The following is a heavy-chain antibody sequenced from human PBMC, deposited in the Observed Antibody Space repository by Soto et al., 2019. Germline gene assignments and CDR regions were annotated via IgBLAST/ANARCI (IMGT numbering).Heavy chain of an antibody. J-gene: IGHJ6*02. CDR3: AILIAAADDYYYYGMDV. CDR1: RYSFTSYW. V-gene: IGHV5-51*01. CDR2: IYPGDSDT. D-gene: IGHD6-13*01. Sequence: GESLKISCKVSRYSFTSYWIGRVRQIPGKKLVWMGIIYPGDSDTRDSPSFQGQVTISADKSISTAYLQWSSLKASDTSIYCCAILIAAADDYYYYGMDVWGQGTTVTVSS.